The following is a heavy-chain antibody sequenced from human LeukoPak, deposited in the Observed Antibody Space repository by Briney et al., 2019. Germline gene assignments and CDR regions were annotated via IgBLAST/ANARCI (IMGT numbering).Heavy chain of an antibody. D-gene: IGHD6-13*01. CDR2: IYYSGNT. Sequence: SETLSLTCAVSGGSNSSGGYSWNWIRQPPGKGLEWIGYIYYSGNTYYNPSLKSRVTISVDTSKNQFSLKLSSVTAADTAVYYCARDRLGSFYYFDYWGQGTLVTVSS. J-gene: IGHJ4*02. CDR1: GGSNSSGGYS. CDR3: ARDRLGSFYYFDY. V-gene: IGHV4-30-4*07.